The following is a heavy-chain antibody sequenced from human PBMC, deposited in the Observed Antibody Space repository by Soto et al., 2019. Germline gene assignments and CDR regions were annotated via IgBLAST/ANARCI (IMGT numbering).Heavy chain of an antibody. CDR1: GGSISSGDYY. V-gene: IGHV4-30-4*02. CDR3: ARDHVELAGIYYYYYGMDV. Sequence: SETLSLTCTVSGGSISSGDYYWSWIRQPPGKGLEWIGYIYYSGSTYYNPSLKSRVTISVDTSKNQFSLKLSSVTAADTAVYYCARDHVELAGIYYYYYGMDVWGQGTTVTVSS. J-gene: IGHJ6*02. D-gene: IGHD6-13*01. CDR2: IYYSGST.